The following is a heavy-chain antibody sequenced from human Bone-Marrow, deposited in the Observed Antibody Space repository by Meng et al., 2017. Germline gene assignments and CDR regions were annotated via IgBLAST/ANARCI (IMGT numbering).Heavy chain of an antibody. CDR2: INRKRGDR. D-gene: IGHD6-13*01. CDR3: ARDEDISAAGKLFGDY. CDR1: GSTIPDYG. Sequence: VAAEWRPGALVAVSGKASGSTIPDYGLNRVRRAPGQGLQWLGRINRKRGDRHDAQRFPGRVTMTGDTSISTAYMELSGLRSDDTAMYYCARDEDISAAGKLFGDYWGQGTLVTVSS. V-gene: IGHV1-2*06. J-gene: IGHJ4*02.